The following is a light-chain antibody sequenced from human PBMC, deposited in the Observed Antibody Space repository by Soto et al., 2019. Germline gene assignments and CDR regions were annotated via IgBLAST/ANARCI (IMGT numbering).Light chain of an antibody. Sequence: QSVLTQAPAVSAAPGQKVTMSCSGSNANSGNNYVSWYQQVPGTAPKLLIFDNNKRPLGISDRFSGSKSGTSATLGIIGLQTGDEAVYYCGTWDGSLSTGVLGTGIKVTV. V-gene: IGLV1-51*01. CDR2: DNN. J-gene: IGLJ1*01. CDR3: GTWDGSLSTGV. CDR1: NANSGNNY.